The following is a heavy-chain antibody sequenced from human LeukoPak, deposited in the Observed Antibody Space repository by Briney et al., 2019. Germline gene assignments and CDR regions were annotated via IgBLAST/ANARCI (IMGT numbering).Heavy chain of an antibody. J-gene: IGHJ4*02. D-gene: IGHD6-13*01. V-gene: IGHV3-30*19. CDR3: AREIAAAGTIGIFDY. Sequence: GGSLRLSCAASGFTFSSYGMHWVRQAPGKGLEWVAVISYDGSNKYYADSVKGRFTISRDNSKNTLYLQMNSPRAEDTAVYYCAREIAAAGTIGIFDYWGQGTLVTVSS. CDR1: GFTFSSYG. CDR2: ISYDGSNK.